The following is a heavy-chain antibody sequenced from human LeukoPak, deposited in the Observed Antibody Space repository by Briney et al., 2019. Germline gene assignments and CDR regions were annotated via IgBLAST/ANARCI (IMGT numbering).Heavy chain of an antibody. Sequence: ESGPTLVKPTQTLTLTCTFSGFSLTTSGVGVGWIRQPPGKALEWLALIFWDGGKRYNPSLKTRLTITKDTSKSQVVLVMTNMDPVDTATYYCAHIRNCGRSSYYLPNFDPWGQGTLVTVSS. V-gene: IGHV2-5*02. CDR1: GFSLTTSGVG. CDR3: AHIRNCGRSSYYLPNFDP. D-gene: IGHD2-2*01. CDR2: IFWDGGK. J-gene: IGHJ5*02.